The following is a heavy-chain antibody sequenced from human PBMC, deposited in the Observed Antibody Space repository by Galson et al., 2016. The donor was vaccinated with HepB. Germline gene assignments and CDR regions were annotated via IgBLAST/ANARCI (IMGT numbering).Heavy chain of an antibody. J-gene: IGHJ4*02. Sequence: LSLTCIVSGGSISTYYWHWIRQPPGKGLEWIGYIYYSGSTNSNPSLKSRVTISVDTSKNQFSLKLSSVTAADTAVYFCAGGDSTGWYRFDSWGQGTLVTVSS. D-gene: IGHD6-19*01. CDR1: GGSISTYY. CDR3: AGGDSTGWYRFDS. V-gene: IGHV4-59*01. CDR2: IYYSGST.